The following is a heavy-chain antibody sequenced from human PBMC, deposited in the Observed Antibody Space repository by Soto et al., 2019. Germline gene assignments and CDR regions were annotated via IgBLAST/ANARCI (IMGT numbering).Heavy chain of an antibody. V-gene: IGHV4-30-4*01. CDR3: ARAGAAYFYYYGVDV. J-gene: IGHJ6*02. CDR1: GGSISSGDYY. D-gene: IGHD6-13*01. CDR2: IYYSGST. Sequence: LSLTCTVSGGSISSGDYYWNWIRQPPGKGLEWIGYIYYSGSTYYNPSLKSRVTISVDTSKNQFSLKLSSVTAADTAVYFCARAGAAYFYYYGVDVWGQGTTVTVSS.